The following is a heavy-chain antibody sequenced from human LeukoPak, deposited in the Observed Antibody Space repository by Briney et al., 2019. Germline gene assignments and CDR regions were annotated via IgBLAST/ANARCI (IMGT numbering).Heavy chain of an antibody. Sequence: GGSLRLSCAASGFTFSSYGMHWVRQAPGKGLEWVAVISYDGSNKYYADSVKGRFTISRDNSKNTLYLQMSSLRADDTAVYYCARDLNWNYFDYWGQGTLVTVSS. CDR3: ARDLNWNYFDY. V-gene: IGHV3-30*03. J-gene: IGHJ4*02. CDR1: GFTFSSYG. CDR2: ISYDGSNK. D-gene: IGHD1-1*01.